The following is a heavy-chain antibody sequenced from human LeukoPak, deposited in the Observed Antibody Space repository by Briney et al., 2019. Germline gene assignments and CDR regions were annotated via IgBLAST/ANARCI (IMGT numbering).Heavy chain of an antibody. J-gene: IGHJ5*02. CDR3: ASSGNPLGELLPRWFDP. CDR1: GGSISSYY. CDR2: IYYSGST. V-gene: IGHV4-59*12. D-gene: IGHD3-10*01. Sequence: SETLSLTCTVSGGSISSYYWSWIRQPPGKGLEWIGYIYYSGSTNYNPSLKSRVTISVDTSKNQFSLKLSSVTAADTAVYYCASSGNPLGELLPRWFDPWGQGTLVTVSS.